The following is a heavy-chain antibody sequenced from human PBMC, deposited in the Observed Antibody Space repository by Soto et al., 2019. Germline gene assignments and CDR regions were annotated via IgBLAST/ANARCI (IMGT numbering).Heavy chain of an antibody. Sequence: ASVKVSCKASGYTFTGYYMHWVRQAPGQGLEWMGWINPNSGGTNYAQKNQGWDTMTRDTSISTAYMELSRLRSDDTAVYYCARAPLGYCSSTSCLDYWGQ. CDR3: ARAPLGYCSSTSCLDY. CDR1: GYTFTGYY. D-gene: IGHD2-2*01. CDR2: INPNSGGT. J-gene: IGHJ4*01. V-gene: IGHV1-2*04.